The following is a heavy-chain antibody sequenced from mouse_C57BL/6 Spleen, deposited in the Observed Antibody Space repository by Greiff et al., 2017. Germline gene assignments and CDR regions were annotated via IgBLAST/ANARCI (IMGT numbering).Heavy chain of an antibody. CDR1: GFNIKDYY. Sequence: VQLQQSGAELVKPGASVKLSCTASGFNIKDYYMHWVKQRTEQGLEWIGRIDPEDGETKSAPKFQGKATITADTSSNTAYLQLSGLTSEDTAVYYCAWGGEGDAMDYWGQGTSVTVSS. CDR2: IDPEDGET. J-gene: IGHJ4*01. CDR3: AWGGEGDAMDY. V-gene: IGHV14-2*01.